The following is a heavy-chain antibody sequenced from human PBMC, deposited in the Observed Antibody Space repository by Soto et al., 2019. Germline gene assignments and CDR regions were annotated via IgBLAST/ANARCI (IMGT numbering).Heavy chain of an antibody. CDR1: GYSISSGYY. Sequence: PSETLSLTCVVSGYSISSGYYWGWIRQPPGKGLEWIGSIYHSGTTYYNPSLKSRVTISLDTSRNQFSLKRTSVTAADTAVYYCARSLLTSSWYAGSWGQGTLVTVSS. CDR2: IYHSGTT. CDR3: ARSLLTSSWYAGS. J-gene: IGHJ5*02. D-gene: IGHD6-13*01. V-gene: IGHV4-38-2*01.